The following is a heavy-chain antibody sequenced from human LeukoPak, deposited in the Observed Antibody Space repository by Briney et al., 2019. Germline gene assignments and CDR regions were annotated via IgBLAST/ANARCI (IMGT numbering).Heavy chain of an antibody. D-gene: IGHD5-24*01. CDR2: IYYSGST. V-gene: IGHV4-38-2*02. Sequence: PSETLSLTCTVSGYSISSGYYWGWIRPPPGKGLEWIGYIYYSGSTNYNPSLKSRVTISVDTSKNQFSLKLSSVTAADTAVYYCARTGEMATMLDYWGQGTLVTVSS. CDR1: GYSISSGYY. J-gene: IGHJ4*02. CDR3: ARTGEMATMLDY.